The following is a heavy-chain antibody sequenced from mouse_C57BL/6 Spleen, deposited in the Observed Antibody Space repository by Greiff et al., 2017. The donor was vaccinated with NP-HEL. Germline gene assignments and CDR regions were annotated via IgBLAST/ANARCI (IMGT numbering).Heavy chain of an antibody. CDR2: IYPGDGDT. Sequence: LQESGAELVKPGASVKISCKASGYAFSSYWMNWVKQRPGKGLEWIGQIYPGDGDTNYKGKFKGKATLTADKSSSTAYMQLRSLTSEDSAVYFCARGRSTMVKSTWFAYWGQGTLVTVSA. CDR3: ARGRSTMVKSTWFAY. D-gene: IGHD2-1*01. J-gene: IGHJ3*01. V-gene: IGHV1-80*01. CDR1: GYAFSSYW.